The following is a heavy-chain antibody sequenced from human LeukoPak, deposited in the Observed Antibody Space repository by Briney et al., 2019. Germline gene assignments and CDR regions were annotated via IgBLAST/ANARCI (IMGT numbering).Heavy chain of an antibody. D-gene: IGHD3-16*01. Sequence: GGSLRLSCAASGFRFDVHDIHWARQIPGKGLEWVSGISWNGGPARYADSVKGRFNISRDDAKKSLYLEMNSLRAEDTALYYCARVQQYDVFDYWGQGTQVIVSS. CDR3: ARVQQYDVFDY. CDR2: ISWNGGPA. V-gene: IGHV3-20*04. CDR1: GFRFDVHD. J-gene: IGHJ4*02.